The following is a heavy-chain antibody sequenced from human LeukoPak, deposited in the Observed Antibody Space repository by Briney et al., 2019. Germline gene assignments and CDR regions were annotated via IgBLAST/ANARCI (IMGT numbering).Heavy chain of an antibody. CDR3: ARDLFTHFDY. Sequence: GRSLRLSCAASGFTFSSYSMNWVRQAPGKGLEWVSYISSSSSTIYYADSVKGRFTISRDNAKNSLYLQMNSLRAEDTAVYYCARDLFTHFDYWGQGTLVTVSS. J-gene: IGHJ4*02. D-gene: IGHD2-21*01. CDR1: GFTFSSYS. CDR2: ISSSSSTI. V-gene: IGHV3-48*04.